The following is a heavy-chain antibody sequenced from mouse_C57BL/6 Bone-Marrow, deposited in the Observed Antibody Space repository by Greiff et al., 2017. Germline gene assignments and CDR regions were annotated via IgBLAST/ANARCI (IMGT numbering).Heavy chain of an antibody. CDR2: IYPRDGST. Sequence: QAQLQQSDAELVKPGASVKISCKVSGYTFPDHTIHWMKQRPEQGLEWIGYIYPRDGSTKYNEKFKGKATLTADKSSSTAYMQLNSLTSEDSAVYFCARIYDGYSSWFAYWGQGTLVTVSA. D-gene: IGHD2-3*01. CDR1: GYTFPDHT. CDR3: ARIYDGYSSWFAY. V-gene: IGHV1-78*01. J-gene: IGHJ3*01.